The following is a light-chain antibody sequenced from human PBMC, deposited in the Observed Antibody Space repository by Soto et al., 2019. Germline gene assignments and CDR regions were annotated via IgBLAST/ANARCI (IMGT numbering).Light chain of an antibody. CDR3: QQYNNWPRT. CDR2: DAS. V-gene: IGKV3-11*01. J-gene: IGKJ1*01. CDR1: QFLSSY. Sequence: EVVLTHSTATLSLAPGERATLSSRASQFLSSYLAWYQQKPGQPPRLIIYDASNRATGIPARFSGSGSGTECTLTISSLQSEDVAVYYCQQYNNWPRTLGQGTKVDI.